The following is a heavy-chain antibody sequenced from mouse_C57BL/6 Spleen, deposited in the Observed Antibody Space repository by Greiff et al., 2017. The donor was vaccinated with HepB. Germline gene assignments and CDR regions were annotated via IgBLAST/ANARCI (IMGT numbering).Heavy chain of an antibody. CDR3: ARAIDYGSSYVFAY. V-gene: IGHV5-17*01. J-gene: IGHJ3*01. D-gene: IGHD1-1*01. CDR1: GFTFSDYG. Sequence: EVKLQESGGGLVKPGGSLKLSCAASGFTFSDYGMHWVRQAPEKGLEWVAYISSGSSTIYYADTVKGRFTISRDNTKNTLFLQMTSLRSEDTAMYYCARAIDYGSSYVFAYWGQGTLVTVSA. CDR2: ISSGSSTI.